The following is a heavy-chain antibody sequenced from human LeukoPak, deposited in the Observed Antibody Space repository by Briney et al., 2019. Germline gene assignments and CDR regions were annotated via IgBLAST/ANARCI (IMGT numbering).Heavy chain of an antibody. Sequence: GGSLRLSCAASGFTFSSYSMNWVRQAPRKGLEWVSSISSSSSYIYYADSVKGRFTISRDNAKNSLYLQMNSLRDEDTAVYYCASSGSYRFDYWGQGTLVTVSS. CDR3: ASSGSYRFDY. CDR2: ISSSSSYI. J-gene: IGHJ4*02. V-gene: IGHV3-21*01. CDR1: GFTFSSYS. D-gene: IGHD1-26*01.